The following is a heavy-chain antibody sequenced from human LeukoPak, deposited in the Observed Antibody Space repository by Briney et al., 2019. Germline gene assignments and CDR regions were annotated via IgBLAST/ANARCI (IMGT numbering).Heavy chain of an antibody. CDR3: ARICSSTSCVGY. V-gene: IGHV3-23*01. Sequence: GGSLRLSCAASGFTFSSYAMSWVRQAPGKGLEWVSAISGSGGSTYYADSVKGRFTISRDNSKNTLYLQMNSLRAEDTAVYYCARICSSTSCVGYWGQGTLVTVSS. D-gene: IGHD2-2*01. CDR2: ISGSGGST. J-gene: IGHJ4*02. CDR1: GFTFSSYA.